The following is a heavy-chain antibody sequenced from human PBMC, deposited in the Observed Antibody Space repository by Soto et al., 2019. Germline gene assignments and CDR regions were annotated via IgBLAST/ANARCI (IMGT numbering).Heavy chain of an antibody. CDR2: IIPIFGTA. CDR1: GGTLSSYA. CDR3: ARATPSVDGSGGSGDMGPDS. D-gene: IGHD2-15*01. Sequence: QVQLVQSGAEVKKPGSSVKVSCKASGGTLSSYAISWVRQAPGQGLEWMGGIIPIFGTANYAQKFQGRVTITADESTSTAYMELSSLRSADTAVYYCARATPSVDGSGGSGDMGPDSWGQGTLVTVSS. J-gene: IGHJ4*02. V-gene: IGHV1-69*01.